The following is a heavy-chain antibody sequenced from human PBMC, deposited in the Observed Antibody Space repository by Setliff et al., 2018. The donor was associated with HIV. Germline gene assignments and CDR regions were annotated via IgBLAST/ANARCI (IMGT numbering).Heavy chain of an antibody. CDR1: GGSFSGYY. CDR3: ARDGPALYDSGIRY. V-gene: IGHV4-34*11. Sequence: SETLSLTCAVYGGSFSGYYWTWIRQHPGKGLEWIGSIFYFGSVTYNPSLKSRPLISIDMSKTQFSLNLRSVTAADTAVYYCARDGPALYDSGIRYWGQGSQVTVSS. CDR2: IFYFGSV. J-gene: IGHJ4*02. D-gene: IGHD3-10*01.